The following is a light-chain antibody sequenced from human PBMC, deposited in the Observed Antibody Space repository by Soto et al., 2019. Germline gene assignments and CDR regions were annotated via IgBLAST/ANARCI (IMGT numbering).Light chain of an antibody. J-gene: IGKJ2*01. CDR2: EAS. Sequence: DIHMTQSPSTLSASVGDRVTIACRASQSISGWLAWYQQKPGKPPNLLIYEASTLESGVPSRFSGSGSGTEFTLTISSLQPDDFVTYYCQQYNMYPYTFGQGNKLEIK. CDR3: QQYNMYPYT. V-gene: IGKV1-5*03. CDR1: QSISGW.